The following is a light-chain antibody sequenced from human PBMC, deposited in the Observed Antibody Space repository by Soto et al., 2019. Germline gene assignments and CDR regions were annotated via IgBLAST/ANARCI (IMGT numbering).Light chain of an antibody. CDR3: QQYGSSPWT. CDR2: GAS. Sequence: EIVLTQSPGTLSLSPGERATLSCRASQSVSSSYFAWYQQKPGQAPRPLIYGASSRAIGIPDRFSGSGSGTDFTITISRLEPEDFAVYYCQQYGSSPWTFGQGTKVEIK. CDR1: QSVSSSY. V-gene: IGKV3-20*01. J-gene: IGKJ1*01.